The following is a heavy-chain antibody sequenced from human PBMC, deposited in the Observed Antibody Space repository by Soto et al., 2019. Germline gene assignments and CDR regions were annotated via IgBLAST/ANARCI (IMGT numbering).Heavy chain of an antibody. J-gene: IGHJ4*02. Sequence: SETLSLTCTVSGGSISSYYWSWIRQPPGKGLEWIGYIYYSGSTNYNPSLKSRVTISVDTSKNQFSLKLSSVTAADTAVYYCATTSYCSGGSCYGGYFDYRGQGTLVTVSS. CDR2: IYYSGST. V-gene: IGHV4-59*01. D-gene: IGHD2-15*01. CDR1: GGSISSYY. CDR3: ATTSYCSGGSCYGGYFDY.